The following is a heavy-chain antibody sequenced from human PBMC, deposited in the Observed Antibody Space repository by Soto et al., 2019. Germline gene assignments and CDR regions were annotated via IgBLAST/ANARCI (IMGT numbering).Heavy chain of an antibody. J-gene: IGHJ3*01. D-gene: IGHD3-22*01. CDR2: INGDGTTI. V-gene: IGHV3-74*01. Sequence: GGSLRLSCAASGFTFSPYWMHWVRQGPGKGLEWVAHINGDGTTIAYADSVKGRFTISRDNAKNTLFLEIKSLRADDTAVYYCARHRGYPDSFNVWGQGTMVTVSS. CDR1: GFTFSPYW. CDR3: ARHRGYPDSFNV.